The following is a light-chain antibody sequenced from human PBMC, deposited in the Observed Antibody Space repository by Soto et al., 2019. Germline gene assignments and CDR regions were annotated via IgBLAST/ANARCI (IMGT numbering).Light chain of an antibody. CDR3: FQGAHWPRT. CDR2: KVS. Sequence: DIVMTQSPLFLPVTLGQPASISCRSSQSLVSSDGNTYLTWFQQRPGQSPRRLIYKVSNRDSGVPDRFSGSGSGTDFTLKISRVEAEDVAIYYCFQGAHWPRTCGQGTKVEIK. CDR1: QSLVSSDGNTY. J-gene: IGKJ1*01. V-gene: IGKV2-30*01.